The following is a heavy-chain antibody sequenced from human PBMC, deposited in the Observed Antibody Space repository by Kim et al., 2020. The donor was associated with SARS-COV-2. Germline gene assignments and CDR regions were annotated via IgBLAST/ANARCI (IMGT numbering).Heavy chain of an antibody. V-gene: IGHV4-34*01. Sequence: SETLSLTCAVYGGSFSGYYWSWIRQPPGKGLEWIGEINHSGSTNYNPSLKSRVTISVDTSKNQFSLKLSSVTAADTAVYYCARLRGTYYYDSSGYYHAWGQGTLVTVSS. J-gene: IGHJ5*02. CDR1: GGSFSGYY. CDR2: INHSGST. CDR3: ARLRGTYYYDSSGYYHA. D-gene: IGHD3-22*01.